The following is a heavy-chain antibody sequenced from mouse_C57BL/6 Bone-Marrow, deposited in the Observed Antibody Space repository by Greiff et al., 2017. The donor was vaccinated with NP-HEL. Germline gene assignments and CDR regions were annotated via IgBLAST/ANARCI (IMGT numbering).Heavy chain of an antibody. D-gene: IGHD1-1*02. Sequence: QVQLQQSGAELVRPGASVTLSCKASGYTFTDYEMHWVKQTPVHGLEWIGAIDPETGGTAYNQKFKGKAILTADKSSSTAYMELRSLTSEDSAVYYGTPLWPYYYAMDYWGQGTSVTVSS. CDR1: GYTFTDYE. J-gene: IGHJ4*01. CDR3: TPLWPYYYAMDY. CDR2: IDPETGGT. V-gene: IGHV1-15*01.